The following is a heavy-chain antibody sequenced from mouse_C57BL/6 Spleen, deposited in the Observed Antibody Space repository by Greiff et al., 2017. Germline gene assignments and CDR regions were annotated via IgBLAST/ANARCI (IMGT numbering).Heavy chain of an antibody. V-gene: IGHV1-26*01. D-gene: IGHD3-2*02. CDR2: INPNNGGT. Sequence: VQLQQSGPELVKPGASVKISCKASGYTFTDYYMNWVKQSHGKSLEWIGDINPNNGGTSYNQKFKGKATLTVDKSSSTAYMELRSLTSEDSAVYYCARSRTAQWAWFADWGQGTLVTVSA. J-gene: IGHJ3*01. CDR1: GYTFTDYY. CDR3: ARSRTAQWAWFAD.